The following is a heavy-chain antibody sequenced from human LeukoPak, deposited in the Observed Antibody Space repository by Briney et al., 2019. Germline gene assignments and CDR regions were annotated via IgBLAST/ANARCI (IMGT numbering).Heavy chain of an antibody. CDR1: GLTSSTDW. V-gene: IGHV4-34*01. CDR2: IKVSGSP. CDR3: ARGSKVAVAGTIGRADY. Sequence: LRPSCAASGLTSSTDWMSWIRQPPGKGLEWIGEIKVSGSPNSNPALQSRVTLSVETSTSQFSLKLRSVTAAETAVYYCARGSKVAVAGTIGRADYWGQGTLVTVSS. D-gene: IGHD6-19*01. J-gene: IGHJ4*02.